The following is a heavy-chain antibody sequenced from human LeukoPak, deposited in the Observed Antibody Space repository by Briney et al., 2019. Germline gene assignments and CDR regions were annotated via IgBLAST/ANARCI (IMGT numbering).Heavy chain of an antibody. CDR2: IIPIFGTA. CDR1: GGTFSSYA. V-gene: IGHV1-69*05. CDR3: AFVCSSTSYDTPQDYYYYYMDV. J-gene: IGHJ6*03. D-gene: IGHD2-2*01. Sequence: SVKVSCKASGGTFSSYAISWVRQAPGQGLEWMGGIIPIFGTANYAQKFQGRVTITTDESTSTAYMELSSLRSEDTAVYYCAFVCSSTSYDTPQDYYYYYMDVWGKGTTVTVSS.